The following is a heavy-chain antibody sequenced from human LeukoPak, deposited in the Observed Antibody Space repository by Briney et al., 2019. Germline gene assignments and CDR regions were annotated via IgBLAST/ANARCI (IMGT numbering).Heavy chain of an antibody. D-gene: IGHD5-12*01. J-gene: IGHJ4*02. CDR1: GGSFSGYY. CDR3: VTSNGYGLIDY. Sequence: PSETLSVTSAVYGGSFSGYYWNWIRDPPGKGLEFIGEINHSRIKYNPSLKRRVTMYIETSKNQLSLMLGSVTPACMAMYYFVTSNGYGLIDYWGQGTLVTVSS. V-gene: IGHV4-34*01. CDR2: INHSRI.